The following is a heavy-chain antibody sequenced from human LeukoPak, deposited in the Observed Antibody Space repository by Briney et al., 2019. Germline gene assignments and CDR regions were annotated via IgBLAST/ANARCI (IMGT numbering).Heavy chain of an antibody. CDR2: IKQDGSEK. CDR3: ARDPPPHPVTRADY. D-gene: IGHD1-1*01. Sequence: GGSLRLSCAASGFTFSSYWMSWVRQAPGKGLEWVANIKQDGSEKYYVDSVKGRFTISRDNAKNSLHLQMNSLRAEDTAVYYCARDPPPHPVTRADYWGQGTLVTVSS. CDR1: GFTFSSYW. V-gene: IGHV3-7*01. J-gene: IGHJ4*02.